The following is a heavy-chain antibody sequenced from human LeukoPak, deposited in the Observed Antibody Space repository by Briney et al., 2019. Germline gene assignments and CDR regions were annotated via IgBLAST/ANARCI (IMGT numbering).Heavy chain of an antibody. V-gene: IGHV1-69*13. CDR3: ARDNTMVWGVISHDAFDI. CDR1: GYTFTGYY. J-gene: IGHJ3*02. Sequence: SVKVSCKASGYTFTGYYMHWVRQAPGQGLEWMGGIIPIFGTANYAQKFQGRVTITADESTSTAYMEPSSLRSEDTAVYYCARDNTMVWGVISHDAFDIWGQGTMVTVSS. D-gene: IGHD3-10*01. CDR2: IIPIFGTA.